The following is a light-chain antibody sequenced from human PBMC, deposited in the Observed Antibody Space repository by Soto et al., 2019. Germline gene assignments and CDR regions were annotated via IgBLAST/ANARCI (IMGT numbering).Light chain of an antibody. Sequence: EIVLTQSPGTLCLSPGGRATLACRASQIVSSTYLAWFQQKPGQAPRLLIYGASTRATGIPDRFSGSGSGADFTLTISGLEPEDFGLYYCQQYGVTPPNTFGGGTKVDIK. J-gene: IGKJ4*01. CDR1: QIVSSTY. CDR3: QQYGVTPPNT. CDR2: GAS. V-gene: IGKV3-20*01.